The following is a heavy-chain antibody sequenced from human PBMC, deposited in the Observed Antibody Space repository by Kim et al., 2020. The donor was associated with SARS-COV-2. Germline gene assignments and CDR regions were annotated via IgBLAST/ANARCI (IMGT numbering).Heavy chain of an antibody. CDR2: IYPGDSDT. CDR1: GYSFTSYW. D-gene: IGHD2-21*02. J-gene: IGHJ3*02. V-gene: IGHV5-51*01. Sequence: GESLKISCKGSGYSFTSYWIGWVRQMPGKGLEWMGIIYPGDSDTRYSPSFQGQVTISADKSISTAYLQWSSLKASDTAMYYCARIGFCGGDCPDAFDIWGQGTMVTVSS. CDR3: ARIGFCGGDCPDAFDI.